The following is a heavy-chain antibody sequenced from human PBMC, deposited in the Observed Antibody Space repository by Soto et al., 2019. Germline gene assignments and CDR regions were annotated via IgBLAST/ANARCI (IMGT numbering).Heavy chain of an antibody. V-gene: IGHV1-2*04. CDR3: AREATMVRGVSLYYFDY. J-gene: IGHJ4*02. D-gene: IGHD3-10*01. CDR1: GYTFTGYY. CDR2: INPNSGGT. Sequence: ASVKVSCKASGYTFTGYYMHWVRQAPGQGLEWMGWINPNSGGTNYAQKLQGWVTMTRDTSISTAYMELSRLRSDDTAVYYCAREATMVRGVSLYYFDYWGQGTLVTVSS.